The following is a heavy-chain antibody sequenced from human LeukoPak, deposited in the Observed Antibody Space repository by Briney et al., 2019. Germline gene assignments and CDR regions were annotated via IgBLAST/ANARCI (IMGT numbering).Heavy chain of an antibody. Sequence: GGSLKLSCAASGFTFSGSAMHWVRQASGKGLEWVGRIRSKANSYATAYAASVKGRFTISRDDSKNTAYLQMNRLKTEDTAVYYCTRHLRDALDPWGQGTLVTVSS. CDR1: GFTFSGSA. J-gene: IGHJ5*02. CDR3: TRHLRDALDP. D-gene: IGHD2-21*02. V-gene: IGHV3-73*01. CDR2: IRSKANSYAT.